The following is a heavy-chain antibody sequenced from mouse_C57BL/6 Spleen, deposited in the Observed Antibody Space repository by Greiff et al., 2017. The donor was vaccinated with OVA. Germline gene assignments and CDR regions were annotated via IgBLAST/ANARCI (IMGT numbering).Heavy chain of an antibody. D-gene: IGHD2-4*01. CDR3: ARHEGIYYDYDEVTGYFDV. J-gene: IGHJ1*03. Sequence: QVQLKESGAELVKPGASVKLSCKASGYTFTEYTIHWVKQRSGQGLEWIGWFYPGSGSIKYNEKFKDKATLTADKSSSTVYMELSRLTSEDSAVYFCARHEGIYYDYDEVTGYFDVWGTGTTVTVSS. CDR1: GYTFTEYT. V-gene: IGHV1-62-2*01. CDR2: FYPGSGSI.